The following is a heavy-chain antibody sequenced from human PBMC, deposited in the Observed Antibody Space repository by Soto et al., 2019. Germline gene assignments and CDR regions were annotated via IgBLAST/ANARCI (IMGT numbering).Heavy chain of an antibody. Sequence: QLQLQESGPGLVKPSETLSLTCTVSGGSISSSSYYWGWIRQPPGKGLEWIGNIYYSGSTYYNPSLKSRVXXSXDTXKHQFSLKLSSVTAADTAVYYCARPGYSGYEGFDYWGQGTLVTVSS. CDR2: IYYSGST. CDR1: GGSISSSSYY. J-gene: IGHJ4*02. D-gene: IGHD5-12*01. CDR3: ARPGYSGYEGFDY. V-gene: IGHV4-39*01.